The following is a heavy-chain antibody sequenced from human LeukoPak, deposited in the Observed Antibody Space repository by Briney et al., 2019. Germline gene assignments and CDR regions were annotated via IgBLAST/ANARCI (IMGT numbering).Heavy chain of an antibody. CDR1: GGSISSSSYY. CDR2: IYYSGST. J-gene: IGHJ4*02. CDR3: AREEDIVVVPAAHFDY. D-gene: IGHD2-2*01. Sequence: SETLSLTCTVSGGSISSSSYYWGWIRQPPGKGLEWIGSIYYSGSTYYNPSLKSRVTISVDTSKNQFSLKLSSVTAADTAVYYCAREEDIVVVPAAHFDYWGQGTLVTVSS. V-gene: IGHV4-39*07.